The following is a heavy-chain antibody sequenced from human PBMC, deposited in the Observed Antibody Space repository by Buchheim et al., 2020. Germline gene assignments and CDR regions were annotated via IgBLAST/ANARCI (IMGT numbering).Heavy chain of an antibody. Sequence: EVQLVESGGGLVQPGGSLRLSCAASGFTLSNYWMTWVRQAPGKGLEWVANIRDDGSEKDYVDSARGRFSISRDNAKNSLYLQLNSLRAEDTAVYYCAREQSSSPPYFDYWGQGTL. CDR3: AREQSSSPPYFDY. D-gene: IGHD6-13*01. CDR1: GFTLSNYW. J-gene: IGHJ4*02. CDR2: IRDDGSEK. V-gene: IGHV3-7*01.